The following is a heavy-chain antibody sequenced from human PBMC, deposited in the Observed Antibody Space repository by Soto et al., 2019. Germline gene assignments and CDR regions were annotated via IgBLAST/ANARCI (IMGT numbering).Heavy chain of an antibody. V-gene: IGHV1-69*13. CDR2: IIPIFGTA. Sequence: SVKVSCKASGGTFSSYAISWVRQAPGQGLEWVGGIIPIFGTANYAQKFQGRVTITADESTSTAYMELSSLRSEDTAVYYCARVSIAARPSYYYYGMDVWGQGTTVTVS. CDR3: ARVSIAARPSYYYYGMDV. D-gene: IGHD6-6*01. J-gene: IGHJ6*02. CDR1: GGTFSSYA.